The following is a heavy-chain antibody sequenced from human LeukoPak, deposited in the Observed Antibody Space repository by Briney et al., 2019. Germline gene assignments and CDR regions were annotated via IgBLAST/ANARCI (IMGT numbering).Heavy chain of an antibody. CDR2: ISAYNGNT. CDR1: GYTFTSYG. J-gene: IGHJ4*02. V-gene: IGHV1-18*01. D-gene: IGHD3-22*01. Sequence: ASVKVSCKASGYTFTSYGISWVRQAPGQGLEWVRWISAYNGNTNYAQKLQGRVTMTTDTSTSTAYMELRSLRSDDTAVYYCARDLVPPNYYDSSGYYPNFDYWGQGTLVTVSS. CDR3: ARDLVPPNYYDSSGYYPNFDY.